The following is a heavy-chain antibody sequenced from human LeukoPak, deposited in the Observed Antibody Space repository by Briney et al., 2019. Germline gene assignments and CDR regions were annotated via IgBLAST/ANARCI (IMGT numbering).Heavy chain of an antibody. V-gene: IGHV4-4*09. CDR2: IYTSGST. CDR1: GGSISSYY. Sequence: SETLSLTCTVSGGSISSYYWSWIRQPPGKGLEWIGYIYTSGSTNYNPSLKSRVTISVDTSKNQFSLKLSSVTAAGTAVYYCARLLVVTTNYYFDYWGQGTLVTVSS. D-gene: IGHD3-22*01. J-gene: IGHJ4*02. CDR3: ARLLVVTTNYYFDY.